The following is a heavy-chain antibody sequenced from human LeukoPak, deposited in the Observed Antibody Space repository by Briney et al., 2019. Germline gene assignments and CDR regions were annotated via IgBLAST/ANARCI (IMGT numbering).Heavy chain of an antibody. CDR1: GFTFSSYA. V-gene: IGHV3-23*01. J-gene: IGHJ6*02. Sequence: GGSLRLSCAASGFTFSSYAMSWVRQAPGKGLEWVSAISGSGGSTYYADSVKGRFTISRDNSKNTLYLQMNSLRAEDTAVYYCAKVEGYCSSTSSYTGITPSVLSYYYYGMDVWGQGTTVTVSS. CDR3: AKVEGYCSSTSSYTGITPSVLSYYYYGMDV. D-gene: IGHD2-2*02. CDR2: ISGSGGST.